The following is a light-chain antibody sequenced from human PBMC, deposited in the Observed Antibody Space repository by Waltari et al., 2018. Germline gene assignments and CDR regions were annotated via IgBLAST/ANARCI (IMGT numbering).Light chain of an antibody. V-gene: IGLV2-8*01. Sequence: SALTPPPSASGSPGPSVTLPSPGTSSDVGGYNYVPWYQQHPGKAPKLMIYEVSKRPSGVPDRFSGSKSGNTASLTVSGLQAEDEADYYCNSYAGSNNFVVFGGGTKLTVL. CDR2: EVS. J-gene: IGLJ2*01. CDR1: SSDVGGYNY. CDR3: NSYAGSNNFVV.